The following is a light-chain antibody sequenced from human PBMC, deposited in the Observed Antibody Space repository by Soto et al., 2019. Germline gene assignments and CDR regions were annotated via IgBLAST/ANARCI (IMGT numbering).Light chain of an antibody. V-gene: IGKV1-17*01. J-gene: IGKJ3*01. CDR3: LQHNSYPFT. CDR2: GVS. Sequence: DIQMTQSPSSLSASVGDRVTITCRASQGIRNDVGWYQQKPGKAPKGLIYGVSSLQSGVPSRFSGSGSGTEFTLTITSMQPEDFATYYCLQHNSYPFTFGSGIKVDFK. CDR1: QGIRND.